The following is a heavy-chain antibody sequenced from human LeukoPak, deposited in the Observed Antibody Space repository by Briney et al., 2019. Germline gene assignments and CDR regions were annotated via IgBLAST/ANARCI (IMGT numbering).Heavy chain of an antibody. V-gene: IGHV3-9*01. CDR1: GFSFSDYA. CDR3: AKDTGGNGAYFYAMDV. Sequence: GGSLRLSCAASGFSFSDYAMSWVRQAPGKGREWVSAINWNGDTKAYADSVKGRFTISRDRARNSLYLQMDSLRPEDTALYYCAKDTGGNGAYFYAMDVWGQGTLVTVSS. J-gene: IGHJ6*02. CDR2: INWNGDTK. D-gene: IGHD4-23*01.